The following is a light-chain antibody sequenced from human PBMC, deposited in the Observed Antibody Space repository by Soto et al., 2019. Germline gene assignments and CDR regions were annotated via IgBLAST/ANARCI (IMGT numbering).Light chain of an antibody. Sequence: DTVMTQSPATLSVSPGERATLSCRASQSVSINLAWYQQKPGQAFRLLIYGASTRATGIPARFSGSGSGTEFTLTLSSLQSEDFAVYYCQQYHYWPYTFGQGTNLEMK. J-gene: IGKJ2*01. V-gene: IGKV3-15*01. CDR1: QSVSIN. CDR2: GAS. CDR3: QQYHYWPYT.